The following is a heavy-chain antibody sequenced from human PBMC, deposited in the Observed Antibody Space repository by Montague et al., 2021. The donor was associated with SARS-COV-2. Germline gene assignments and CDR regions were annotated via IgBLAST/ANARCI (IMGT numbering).Heavy chain of an antibody. Sequence: SLRLSCSASGFTFSSYAMHWVRQAPGKGLEWVAVISYDGSNKYYXDSVKGRFTISRDNSKNTLYLQMNSLRAEDTAVYYCARAYSGYDYFRYWGQGTLVTVSS. CDR3: ARAYSGYDYFRY. J-gene: IGHJ4*02. CDR1: GFTFSSYA. CDR2: ISYDGSNK. D-gene: IGHD5-12*01. V-gene: IGHV3-30-3*01.